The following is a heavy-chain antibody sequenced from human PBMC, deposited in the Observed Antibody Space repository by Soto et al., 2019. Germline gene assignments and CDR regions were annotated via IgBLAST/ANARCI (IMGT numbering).Heavy chain of an antibody. CDR2: VRSETYGGST. Sequence: GGSLRLSCSASGFVFGDYAVTWVRQAPGKGLEWVGVVRSETYGGSTECAASVKGRFRISRDDSESIAYLQMTGLKAEDTAVYYCTRGRGTSGWYADYWGKGILVTVSS. CDR3: TRGRGTSGWYADY. V-gene: IGHV3-49*04. J-gene: IGHJ4*02. D-gene: IGHD6-13*01. CDR1: GFVFGDYA.